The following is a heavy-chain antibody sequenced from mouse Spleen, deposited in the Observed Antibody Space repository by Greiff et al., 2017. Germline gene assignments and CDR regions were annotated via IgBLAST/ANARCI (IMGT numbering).Heavy chain of an antibody. D-gene: IGHD1-1*02. V-gene: IGHV2-9*01. CDR1: GLSLTSYG. CDR2: ICGGGST. CDR3: AKHGDSYAMDY. J-gene: IGHJ4*01. Sequence: VQLVESGPGLAAPSQSLSITCTVSGLSLTSYGVDWVRQPPGKGLEWLGVICGGGSTNYNSALMSRLSTWKDNSKSQVFLKMNSLHTDDTAMYYCAKHGDSYAMDYWGQGTSVTVSS.